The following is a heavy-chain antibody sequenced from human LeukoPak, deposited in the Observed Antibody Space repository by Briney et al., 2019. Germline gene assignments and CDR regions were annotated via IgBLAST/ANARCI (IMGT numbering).Heavy chain of an antibody. D-gene: IGHD3-10*01. CDR2: IYYSGST. Sequence: ETLSLTCSVSGGSIRGYYWSWIRQPPGKGLECIGNIYYSGSTNYNPSLKSRVTISVDTSKNQFSLKLSSVTAADTAVYYCAREAGAPYGMDVWGQGTTVTVSS. J-gene: IGHJ6*02. V-gene: IGHV4-59*01. CDR3: AREAGAPYGMDV. CDR1: GGSIRGYY.